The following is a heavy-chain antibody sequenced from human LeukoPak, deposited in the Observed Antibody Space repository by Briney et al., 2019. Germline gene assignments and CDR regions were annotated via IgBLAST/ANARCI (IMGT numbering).Heavy chain of an antibody. Sequence: PGASLQISCKSSGYSFTSDWIGWVRQLPGKGLELMGIIYPGNSDTRYSPSFQGQVAISADKSISTAYLQWNSLKASDTAMYYCARLPYCGGDCYPNWFDPWGQGTLVTVSS. V-gene: IGHV5-51*01. CDR2: IYPGNSDT. J-gene: IGHJ5*02. CDR3: ARLPYCGGDCYPNWFDP. D-gene: IGHD2-21*02. CDR1: GYSFTSDW.